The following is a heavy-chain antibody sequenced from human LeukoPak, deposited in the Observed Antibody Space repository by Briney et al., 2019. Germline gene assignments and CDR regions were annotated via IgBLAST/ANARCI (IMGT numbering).Heavy chain of an antibody. V-gene: IGHV4-59*01. J-gene: IGHJ5*02. CDR3: ARARSYDIVTGQPHNWFDP. CDR2: IYYSGST. CDR1: GGSISSYY. Sequence: PSETLSLTCTVSGGSISSYYWSWIRQPPGKGLEWIGYIYYSGSTNYNPSLKSRVTISVDTSKNQFSLKLSSVTAADTAVYYCARARSYDIVTGQPHNWFDPWGQGTLVTVSS. D-gene: IGHD3-9*01.